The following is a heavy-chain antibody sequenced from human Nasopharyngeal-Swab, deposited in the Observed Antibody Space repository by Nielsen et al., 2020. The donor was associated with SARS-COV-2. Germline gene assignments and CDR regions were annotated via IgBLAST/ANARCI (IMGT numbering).Heavy chain of an antibody. V-gene: IGHV4-30-2*01. CDR3: AKGYTYDPPDYYFDY. Sequence: SGTLSLTCAVSGGSISIADFSWNRRGQPPGQGLEWIGYINHCGGTYYNPSLKCRVTISVDRSKNHSFLKLDSGTAADTAVYYCAKGYTYDPPDYYFDYWGQGTLVTVSS. J-gene: IGHJ4*02. D-gene: IGHD5-18*01. CDR1: GGSISIADFS. CDR2: INHCGGT.